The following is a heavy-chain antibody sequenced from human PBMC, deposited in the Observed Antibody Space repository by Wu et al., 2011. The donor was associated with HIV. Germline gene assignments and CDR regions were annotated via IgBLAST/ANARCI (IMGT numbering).Heavy chain of an antibody. J-gene: IGHJ4*02. D-gene: IGHD3-22*01. V-gene: IGHV1-69*05. CDR2: IIPIFGTA. CDR3: TRLSYYGDSGYYYFDD. Sequence: SGAEVKKPGSSVKVSCKASGATFSSYAISWVRQAPGQGLEWMGGIIPIFGTANYAQKFQDRVTITTDESTNTAYMELSSLRWEDTAIFYCTRLSYYGDSGYYYFDDWGQGTLVTVSS. CDR1: GATFSSYA.